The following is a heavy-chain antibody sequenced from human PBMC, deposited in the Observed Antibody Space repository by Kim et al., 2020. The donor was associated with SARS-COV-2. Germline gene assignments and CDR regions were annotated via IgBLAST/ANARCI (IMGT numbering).Heavy chain of an antibody. D-gene: IGHD4-17*01. CDR2: INPSGGST. CDR3: ARSMRYYGDYGSLQDFDP. J-gene: IGHJ5*02. Sequence: ASVKVSCKASGYTFTSYYMHWVRQAPGQGLEWMGIINPSGGSTSYAQKFQGRVTMTRDTSTSTVYMELSSLRSEDTAVYYCARSMRYYGDYGSLQDFDPWGQGTLVTVSS. V-gene: IGHV1-46*01. CDR1: GYTFTSYY.